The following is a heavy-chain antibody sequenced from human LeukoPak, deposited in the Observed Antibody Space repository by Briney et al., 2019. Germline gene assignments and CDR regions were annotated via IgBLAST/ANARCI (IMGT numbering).Heavy chain of an antibody. CDR1: GGSFSGYY. CDR2: INHSGST. D-gene: IGHD6-13*01. V-gene: IGHV4-34*01. J-gene: IGHJ4*02. Sequence: SETLSLTCAVYGGSFSGYYWSWIRQPPGKGLEWIGEINHSGSTNYNPSLKSRVTIPVDTSENQFSLKLSSVTAADTAVYYCARGEAAAGTGYYFDSWGQGTLVTVSS. CDR3: ARGEAAAGTGYYFDS.